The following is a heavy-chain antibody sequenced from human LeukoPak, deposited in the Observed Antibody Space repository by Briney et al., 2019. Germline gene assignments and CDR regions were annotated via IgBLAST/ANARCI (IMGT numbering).Heavy chain of an antibody. D-gene: IGHD3-22*01. CDR2: INHSGST. V-gene: IGHV4-34*01. CDR1: GGSFSGYY. CDR3: ARKGRYYYDSSGYYYSDY. Sequence: SETLSLTCAVYGGSFSGYYWSWIRQPPGKGLEWIGEINHSGSTNYNPSLKSRVTISVDTSKNQFSLKLSSVTAADTAVYYCARKGRYYYDSSGYYYSDYWGQGTLVTASS. J-gene: IGHJ4*02.